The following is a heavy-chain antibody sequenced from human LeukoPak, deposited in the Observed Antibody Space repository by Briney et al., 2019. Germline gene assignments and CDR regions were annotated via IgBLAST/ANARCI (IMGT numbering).Heavy chain of an antibody. CDR1: GYTFTNYG. CDR3: ARSDLATITAGPFEY. Sequence: GASVKVSCKASGYTFTNYGITWVRQAPGQGLEWMGWISGRQGNTKYAQNFQGRVTMTIDTSTSTAYMDLRSLRSDDTAIYFCARSDLATITAGPFEYWGQGTLVAVSS. D-gene: IGHD5-12*01. V-gene: IGHV1-18*01. J-gene: IGHJ4*02. CDR2: ISGRQGNT.